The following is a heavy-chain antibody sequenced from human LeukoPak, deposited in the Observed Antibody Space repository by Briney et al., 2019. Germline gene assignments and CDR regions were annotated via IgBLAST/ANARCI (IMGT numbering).Heavy chain of an antibody. CDR2: INSDGSSI. J-gene: IGHJ3*02. D-gene: IGHD2-15*01. V-gene: IGHV3-74*01. CDR1: GFTFSSHW. Sequence: GGSLRLSCAASGFTFSSHWMHWVRQAPGKGLVWVSRINSDGSSISYADSVKGRFTISRDNAKNTLYLQMNSLRAEDTAVYYCARDLLDIVVVVAATPGSHAFDIWGQGTMVTVSS. CDR3: ARDLLDIVVVVAATPGSHAFDI.